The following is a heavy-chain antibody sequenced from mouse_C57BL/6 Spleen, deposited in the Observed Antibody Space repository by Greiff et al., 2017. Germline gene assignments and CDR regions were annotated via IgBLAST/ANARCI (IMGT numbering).Heavy chain of an antibody. V-gene: IGHV1-59*01. CDR3: ARQGDISGSYAMDY. CDR2: IDPSDSYT. Sequence: QVQLQQPGAELVRPGTSVKLSCKASGYTFTSYWMHWVKQRPGQGLEWIGVIDPSDSYTNYNQKFKGKATLTVDTSSSTAYMQLSSLTSEDSAVYYCARQGDISGSYAMDYWGQGTSVTVSS. D-gene: IGHD3-2*02. J-gene: IGHJ4*01. CDR1: GYTFTSYW.